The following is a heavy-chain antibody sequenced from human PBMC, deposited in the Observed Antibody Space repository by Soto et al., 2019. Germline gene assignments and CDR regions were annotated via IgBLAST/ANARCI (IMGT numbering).Heavy chain of an antibody. J-gene: IGHJ4*02. Sequence: SQTLSLTCSVSVGSIGSSYWSWIRQSPGKGLEWLGYVYYTGSTNYIPSLRTRVSISVETSKNELSLRLSSLTAADSAVYFCTRSVAVPGAHIDYWGQGTQVTASS. D-gene: IGHD6-19*01. CDR2: VYYTGST. V-gene: IGHV4-59*01. CDR3: TRSVAVPGAHIDY. CDR1: VGSIGSSY.